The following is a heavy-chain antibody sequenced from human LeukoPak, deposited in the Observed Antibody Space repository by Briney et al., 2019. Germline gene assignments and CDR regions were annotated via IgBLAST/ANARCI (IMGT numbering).Heavy chain of an antibody. D-gene: IGHD6-19*01. CDR1: GGTFSSYA. CDR3: ARVDSSGWYGDY. J-gene: IGHJ4*02. CDR2: IIPIFGTA. Sequence: ASVKVSCKASGGTFSSYAISWVRQAPGQGLEWMGEIIPIFGTANYAQKFQGRVTITADESRSIAYVERGSMRSEATAVYYCARVDSSGWYGDYWGQGTLVTVSS. V-gene: IGHV1-69*13.